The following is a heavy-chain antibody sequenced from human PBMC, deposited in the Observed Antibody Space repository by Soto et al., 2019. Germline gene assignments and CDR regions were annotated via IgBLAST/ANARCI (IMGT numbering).Heavy chain of an antibody. CDR2: IHHSGSS. D-gene: IGHD6-19*01. CDR3: GRAYSSGSPIDS. J-gene: IGHJ4*02. Sequence: QVQLQESGPGLVKPSGTLSLTCAVSGGSINSPNWWNWVRQPPGKGLEWIGEIHHSGSSNYNPSLKSRLTLSVDKSMSELSLKLNSVTAADTAVYYCGRAYSSGSPIDSWGQGTLVTVSS. CDR1: GGSINSPNW. V-gene: IGHV4-4*02.